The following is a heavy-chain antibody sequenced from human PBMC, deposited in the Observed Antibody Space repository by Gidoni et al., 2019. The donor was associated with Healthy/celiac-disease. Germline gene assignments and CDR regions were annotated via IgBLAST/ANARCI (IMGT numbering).Heavy chain of an antibody. V-gene: IGHV3-33*01. CDR1: GFTFSSYG. D-gene: IGHD3-3*01. CDR2: IWYDGSNK. J-gene: IGHJ4*02. CDR3: ARGDYDFWSGYSHYYFDY. Sequence: QVQLVESGGGVVQPGRSLRLSCPASGFTFSSYGMHGVRQAPGKGLAWVAVIWYDGSNKDYADSVKGRVTISRDNSKNTLYLQMNSLRAEDTAVYYCARGDYDFWSGYSHYYFDYWGQGTLVTVSS.